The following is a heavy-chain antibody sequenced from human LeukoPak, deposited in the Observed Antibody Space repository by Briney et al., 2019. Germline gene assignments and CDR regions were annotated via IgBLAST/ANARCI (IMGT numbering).Heavy chain of an antibody. CDR2: ISSSSSYI. D-gene: IGHD6-6*01. V-gene: IGHV3-21*01. J-gene: IGHJ5*02. Sequence: PGGSLRLSCAASGFTFSSYSMNWVRQAPGKGLEWVSSISSSSSYIYYADSVKGRFTISRDNAKNSLYLQMNSLRAEDTAVYYCARDRNLYSSSSGWFDPWGQGTLVTVSS. CDR3: ARDRNLYSSSSGWFDP. CDR1: GFTFSSYS.